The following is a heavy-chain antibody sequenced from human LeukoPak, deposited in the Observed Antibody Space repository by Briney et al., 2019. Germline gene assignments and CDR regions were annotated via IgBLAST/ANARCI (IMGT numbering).Heavy chain of an antibody. D-gene: IGHD6-19*01. Sequence: GESLKISCKGSGYSCTSYLIGWVRPMPAKGLEWMGIIYPGDSDTRYSPSFQGQVTISADKSISTAYLQWSSLKASDTASYYCXRTVAGYYFDYWGQGTLVTVSS. V-gene: IGHV5-51*01. CDR2: IYPGDSDT. CDR1: GYSCTSYL. CDR3: XRTVAGYYFDY. J-gene: IGHJ4*02.